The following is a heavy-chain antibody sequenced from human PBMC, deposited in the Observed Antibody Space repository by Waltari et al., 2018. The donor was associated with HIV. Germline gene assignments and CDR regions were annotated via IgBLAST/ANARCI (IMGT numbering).Heavy chain of an antibody. D-gene: IGHD3-10*01. Sequence: QVRLQESGPGLVKPSQTLSLTCSVSGGPITSGSYYWSWIRQPAGKGLEWIGRVHTSGNSHYNPSLRSRVTISVDTSKNQFSLSMNSVTAADTAVYYCTNGGDINGSEFDFWGQGALVTVSS. J-gene: IGHJ4*02. CDR2: VHTSGNS. CDR3: TNGGDINGSEFDF. CDR1: GGPITSGSYY. V-gene: IGHV4-61*02.